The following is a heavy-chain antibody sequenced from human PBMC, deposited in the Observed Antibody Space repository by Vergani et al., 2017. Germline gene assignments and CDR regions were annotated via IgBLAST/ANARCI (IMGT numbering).Heavy chain of an antibody. J-gene: IGHJ4*01. CDR3: AREPRDRYNYKGLGFDY. D-gene: IGHD5-24*01. CDR2: IYYSGST. CDR1: GGSISSGDYY. Sequence: QVQLQESGPGLVKPSQTLSLTCTVSGGSISSGDYYWSWIRQPPGKGLEWIGYIYYSGSTYYNPSLKSRVTRSVDTSKNQFSLKLSSVTAADTAVYYCAREPRDRYNYKGLGFDYGGQGTLVTVAS. V-gene: IGHV4-30-4*08.